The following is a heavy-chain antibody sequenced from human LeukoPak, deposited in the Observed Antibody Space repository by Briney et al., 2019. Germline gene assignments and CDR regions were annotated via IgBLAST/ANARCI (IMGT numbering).Heavy chain of an antibody. J-gene: IGHJ4*02. V-gene: IGHV3-48*02. CDR2: IGTSSSTI. Sequence: PGGSLRLSCAASGFTFSSYGMNWVRQAPGRGLEWVSYIGTSSSTIYYADSVKVRFTISRDNAKNSLYLQMNSLRDEDTAVYYCARHDYGGNSGDNWGQGTLATVSS. D-gene: IGHD4-23*01. CDR3: ARHDYGGNSGDN. CDR1: GFTFSSYG.